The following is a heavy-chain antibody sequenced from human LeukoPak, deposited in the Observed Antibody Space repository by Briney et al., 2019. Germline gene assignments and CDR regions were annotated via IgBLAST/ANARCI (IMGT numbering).Heavy chain of an antibody. Sequence: ASLKVSCKASGYTFTSYAMHWVRQAPGQRLEWMGWINAGNDNTKYSQKFQGRVTITRDTSASTAYMELSSLRSEDTAVYYCARGPMTTKSWFDPWGQGTLVTVSS. CDR3: ARGPMTTKSWFDP. CDR1: GYTFTSYA. V-gene: IGHV1-3*01. D-gene: IGHD4-17*01. J-gene: IGHJ5*02. CDR2: INAGNDNT.